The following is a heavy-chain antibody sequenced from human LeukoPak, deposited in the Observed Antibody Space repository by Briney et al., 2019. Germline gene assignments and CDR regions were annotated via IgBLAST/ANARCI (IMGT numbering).Heavy chain of an antibody. CDR1: GYSISSGYY. D-gene: IGHD1-26*01. Sequence: SETLSLTCTVSGYSISSGYYWGWIRQPPGKGLEWIGSIYHSGSTYYNPSLKSRVTISVDTSKNQFSLKLSSVTAADTAVYYCARVGKWELFDYWGQGTLVTVSS. CDR2: IYHSGST. CDR3: ARVGKWELFDY. V-gene: IGHV4-38-2*02. J-gene: IGHJ4*02.